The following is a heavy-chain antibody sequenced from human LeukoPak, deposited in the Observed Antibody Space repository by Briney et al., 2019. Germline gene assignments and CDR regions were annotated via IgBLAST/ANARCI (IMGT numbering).Heavy chain of an antibody. CDR1: GYTFTGYY. CDR3: ARVDYDSSGYSHRDYFDY. CDR2: INPNSGGT. J-gene: IGHJ4*02. D-gene: IGHD3-22*01. Sequence: GASVKVSCKASGYTFTGYYMHWVRQAPGQGLAWMGWINPNSGGTNYAQKFQGRVTMTRDTSISTAYMELSRLRSDDTAVYYCARVDYDSSGYSHRDYFDYWGQGTLVTVSS. V-gene: IGHV1-2*02.